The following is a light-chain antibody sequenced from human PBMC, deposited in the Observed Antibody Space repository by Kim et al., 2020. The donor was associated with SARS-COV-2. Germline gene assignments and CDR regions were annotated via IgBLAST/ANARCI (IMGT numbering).Light chain of an antibody. V-gene: IGLV3-19*01. CDR2: GKN. CDR3: NSRDSSGNHVV. Sequence: ALGPKVRIKCQGDSLRSYYASWYQQKPGQAPVLVIYGKNNRPSGIPDRFSGSSSGNTASLTITGAQAEDEADYYCNSRDSSGNHVVFGGGTQLTVL. J-gene: IGLJ2*01. CDR1: SLRSYY.